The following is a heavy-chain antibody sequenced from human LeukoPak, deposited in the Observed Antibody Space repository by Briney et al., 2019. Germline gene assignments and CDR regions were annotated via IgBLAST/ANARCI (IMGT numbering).Heavy chain of an antibody. CDR1: GRSISSLNW. D-gene: IGHD2-2*01. J-gene: IGHJ6*04. CDR2: IYYSGRT. Sequence: SGTLSLTCALSGRSISSLNWWSSVRQPPGKGMDWLGEIYYSGRTNYTPSLSDRHTLSVDKSKNQFSLKLSSVTAADTAVYYCASLYCSSTSCYHKQWLVPYYYYGMDVWGKGTTVTVSS. V-gene: IGHV4-4*02. CDR3: ASLYCSSTSCYHKQWLVPYYYYGMDV.